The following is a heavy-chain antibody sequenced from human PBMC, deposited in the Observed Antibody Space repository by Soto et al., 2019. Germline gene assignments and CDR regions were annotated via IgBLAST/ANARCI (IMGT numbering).Heavy chain of an antibody. CDR2: ISYSGTT. V-gene: IGHV4-39*01. J-gene: IGHJ6*02. CDR1: GGSITNNHYY. D-gene: IGHD2-2*01. Sequence: SETLSLTCTVSGGSITNNHYYWGWVRQPPGKGLEWIASISYSGTTYYNPSLKSRVIKSVDTSRNQFSLKLTSVTAADTAVYYCVRSPAYCTSTSCPASGMAVWGQGTTVTVCS. CDR3: VRSPAYCTSTSCPASGMAV.